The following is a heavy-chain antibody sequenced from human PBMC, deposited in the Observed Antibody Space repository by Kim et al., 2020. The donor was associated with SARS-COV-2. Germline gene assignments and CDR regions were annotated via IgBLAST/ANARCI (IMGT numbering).Heavy chain of an antibody. CDR3: AKVFHSGSGDMPNYFDY. CDR2: INYDGGLT. J-gene: IGHJ4*02. Sequence: GGSLRLSCAASGFTFSSFAMTWVRQLPGKGLEWVSGINYDGGLTFYADSVKGRFTISRDNSMNTLYLQMNSLRVDDTAVYYCAKVFHSGSGDMPNYFDYWGQGTPVTVSS. V-gene: IGHV3-23*01. CDR1: GFTFSSFA. D-gene: IGHD2-2*01.